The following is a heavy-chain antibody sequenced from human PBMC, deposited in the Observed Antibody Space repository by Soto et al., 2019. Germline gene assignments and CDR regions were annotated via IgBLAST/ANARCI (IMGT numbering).Heavy chain of an antibody. CDR2: ISGDGSST. V-gene: IGHV3-74*01. Sequence: DVQLVESGGGLVQPGGSLRLSCTASGFTFSSYYMHWVRQVPGKGLVWVSRISGDGSSTNYADSVKGRFTISRDSAKNTLYLQMNSLRAEDTAVYYCARSVSGKFDYWGQGTLVTVSS. CDR3: ARSVSGKFDY. J-gene: IGHJ4*02. CDR1: GFTFSSYY. D-gene: IGHD6-19*01.